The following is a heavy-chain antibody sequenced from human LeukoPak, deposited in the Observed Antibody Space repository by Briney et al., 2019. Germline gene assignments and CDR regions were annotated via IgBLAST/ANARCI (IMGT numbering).Heavy chain of an antibody. V-gene: IGHV3-21*01. CDR3: ARDASPQGQQVDY. J-gene: IGHJ4*02. CDR1: GFTFSSYS. CDR2: ISSSSSYI. D-gene: IGHD6-13*01. Sequence: GGSLRLSCAASGFTFSSYSMNWVRQAPGKGLEWVSSISSSSSYIYYADSVKGRFTISRDNAKNSLYLQMNSLRAEDTAVYYCARDASPQGQQVDYWGQGTLVTVSS.